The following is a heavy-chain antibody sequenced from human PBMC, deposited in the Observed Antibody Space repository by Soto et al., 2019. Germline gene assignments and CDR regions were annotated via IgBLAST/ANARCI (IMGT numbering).Heavy chain of an antibody. CDR1: GYTFTSYD. V-gene: IGHV1-8*01. CDR3: ARPRSGSYYYGMDV. J-gene: IGHJ6*02. Sequence: ASVKVSCKASGYTFTSYDINWVRQATGQGLEWMGWMNPNSSNTGYAQKFQGRVTMTTNTSIITAYMELSSLRSEDTAVYYCARPRSGSYYYGMDVWGQGTAVTVS. D-gene: IGHD3-3*01. CDR2: MNPNSSNT.